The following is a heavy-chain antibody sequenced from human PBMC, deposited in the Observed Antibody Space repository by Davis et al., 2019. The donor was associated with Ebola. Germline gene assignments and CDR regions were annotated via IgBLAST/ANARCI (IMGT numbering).Heavy chain of an antibody. CDR2: IYSGGST. CDR1: GFTVSSHY. J-gene: IGHJ3*02. Sequence: GGSLRLSCAASGFTVSSHYMSWVRQAPGKGLEWVSVIYSGGSTYYADSVKGRFTISRDNSKNTLYLQMNSLRAEDTAVYYCARDRQYDSSGYPLAFDIWGQGTMVTVSS. V-gene: IGHV3-66*01. D-gene: IGHD3-22*01. CDR3: ARDRQYDSSGYPLAFDI.